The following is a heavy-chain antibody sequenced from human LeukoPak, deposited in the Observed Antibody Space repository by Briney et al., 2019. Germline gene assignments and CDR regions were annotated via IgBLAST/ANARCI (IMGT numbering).Heavy chain of an antibody. Sequence: AGGSLRLSCAASGFTFSSYAITWVRQAPGKGLEWVSAVSSNGAKTYYADSVKGRFTISRDNYKNMVFLQMNSLRAEDTAVYYCGRNNDMDVWGQGTTVIVSS. CDR3: GRNNDMDV. CDR2: VSSNGAKT. J-gene: IGHJ6*02. V-gene: IGHV3-23*01. D-gene: IGHD1/OR15-1a*01. CDR1: GFTFSSYA.